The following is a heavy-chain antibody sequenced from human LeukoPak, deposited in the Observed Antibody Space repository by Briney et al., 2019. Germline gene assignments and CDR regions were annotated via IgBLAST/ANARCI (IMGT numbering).Heavy chain of an antibody. CDR3: ARDLGQQLGQEQGDY. V-gene: IGHV3-30*03. Sequence: PGGSLRLSCAASGFTFSSYWMSWVRQAPGKGLEWVAVISYDGSNKYYADSVKGRFTISRDNSKNTLYLQMNSLRAEDTAVYYCARDLGQQLGQEQGDYWGQGTLVTVSS. CDR1: GFTFSSYW. CDR2: ISYDGSNK. J-gene: IGHJ4*02. D-gene: IGHD6-13*01.